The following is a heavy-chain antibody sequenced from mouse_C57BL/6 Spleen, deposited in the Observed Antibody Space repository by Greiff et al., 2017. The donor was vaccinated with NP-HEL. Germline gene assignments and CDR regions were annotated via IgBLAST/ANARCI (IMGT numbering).Heavy chain of an antibody. CDR2: IDPSDSYT. J-gene: IGHJ2*01. CDR1: GYTFTSYW. D-gene: IGHD2-2*01. CDR3: ARKDGYDVYFDY. Sequence: QVQLKQPGAELVMPGASVKLSCKASGYTFTSYWMHWVKQRPGQGLEWIGEIDPSDSYTNYNQKFKGKSTLTVDKSSSTAYMQLSSLTSEDSAVYYCARKDGYDVYFDYWGQGTTLTVSS. V-gene: IGHV1-69*01.